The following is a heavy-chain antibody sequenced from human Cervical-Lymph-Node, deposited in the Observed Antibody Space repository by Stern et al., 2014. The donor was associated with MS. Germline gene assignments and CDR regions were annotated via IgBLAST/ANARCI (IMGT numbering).Heavy chain of an antibody. Sequence: VQLVESGGGLVQPGRSLRLSCAASGFTFDGYAMHWVRQAPGKGLEWVSGITWNSGRVGYADSVKGRFTISRDNAKNSLYLQMNSLRAEDTALYYCAKDIASSWYGMDVWGQGTTVTVSS. CDR3: AKDIASSWYGMDV. V-gene: IGHV3-9*01. J-gene: IGHJ6*02. CDR1: GFTFDGYA. CDR2: ITWNSGRV. D-gene: IGHD6-13*01.